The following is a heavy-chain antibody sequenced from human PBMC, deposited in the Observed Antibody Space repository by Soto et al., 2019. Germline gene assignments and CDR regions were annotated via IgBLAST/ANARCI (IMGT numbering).Heavy chain of an antibody. CDR1: GGGFSTYA. J-gene: IGHJ4*02. Sequence: SVKVSCKASGGGFSTYAITWVRQAPVQGLEWMGGITPIFDTTHSAEQFQGRVTITSDESTTTVHMELTSLTPEDTAVYYCAAGGTTVTRRFGDWGQGTLVTVSS. D-gene: IGHD4-17*01. CDR2: ITPIFDTT. V-gene: IGHV1-69*13. CDR3: AAGGTTVTRRFGD.